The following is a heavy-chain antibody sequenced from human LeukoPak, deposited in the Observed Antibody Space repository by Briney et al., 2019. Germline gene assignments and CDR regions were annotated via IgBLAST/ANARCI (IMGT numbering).Heavy chain of an antibody. CDR3: ARDRGSGWLPYYFDY. D-gene: IGHD6-19*01. CDR2: IIPIFGTA. V-gene: IGHV1-69*05. J-gene: IGHJ4*02. Sequence: ASVKVSCKASGGTLSSYAISWGRQAPGQGLEWLGRIIPIFGTANYAQKFQGRVTITTDESASTAYMELSSLRSEDTAVYYCARDRGSGWLPYYFDYWGQGTLVTVSS. CDR1: GGTLSSYA.